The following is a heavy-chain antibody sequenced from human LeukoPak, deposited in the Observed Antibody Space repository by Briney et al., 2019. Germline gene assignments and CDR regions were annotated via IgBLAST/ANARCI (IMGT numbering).Heavy chain of an antibody. V-gene: IGHV3-30*18. J-gene: IGHJ4*02. Sequence: PGRSLRLSCAASGFTYSTYFMHWVRQAPGKGREWVAVISYDGSNKYYADSVKGRFTISRDNSKNTLYLQMNSLRAEDTAVYYCAKDKGSSWYYFDYWGQGTLVTVSS. CDR2: ISYDGSNK. D-gene: IGHD6-13*01. CDR1: GFTYSTYF. CDR3: AKDKGSSWYYFDY.